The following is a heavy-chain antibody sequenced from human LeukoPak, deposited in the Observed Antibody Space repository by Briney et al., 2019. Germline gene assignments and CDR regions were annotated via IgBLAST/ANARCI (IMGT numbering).Heavy chain of an antibody. CDR1: GFTFSSYA. J-gene: IGHJ4*02. V-gene: IGHV3-23*01. D-gene: IGHD5-24*01. CDR3: AKEMARTLGRIDY. CDR2: ISAAGGST. Sequence: GGSLRLSCAASGFTFSSYAMSWVRQAPGKGLEWVSTISAAGGSTYYADSVKGRFTISRDYSRSTLYLRLNSLRAEDTAVYYCAKEMARTLGRIDYWGQGTLVTVSS.